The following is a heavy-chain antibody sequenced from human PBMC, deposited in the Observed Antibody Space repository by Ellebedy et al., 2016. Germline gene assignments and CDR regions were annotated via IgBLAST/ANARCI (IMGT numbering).Heavy chain of an antibody. Sequence: GESLKISXAASGFTFSNSYMTWIRQAPGKGPEWLAYIDGSGSVIVYADSVKGRFVISRDNAKETLFLQMNGLRADDTAVYYCTTDPRVGYPWGQGTLVTVSS. V-gene: IGHV3-11*01. CDR2: IDGSGSVI. D-gene: IGHD2-15*01. CDR1: GFTFSNSY. J-gene: IGHJ5*02. CDR3: TTDPRVGYP.